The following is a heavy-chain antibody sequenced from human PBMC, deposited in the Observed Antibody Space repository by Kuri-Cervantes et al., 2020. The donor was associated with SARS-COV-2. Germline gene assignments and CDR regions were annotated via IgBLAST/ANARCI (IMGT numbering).Heavy chain of an antibody. CDR3: ARDGFGCDYVWGSYRYDY. Sequence: SETLSLTCTVSGYSISSGYYWGWIRQPPGKGLEWIGSIYYSGSTYYNPSLKSRVTISVDTSKNQFSLRLSSVTAADTAVYYCARDGFGCDYVWGSYRYDYWGQGTLVTVSS. CDR1: GYSISSGYY. J-gene: IGHJ4*02. CDR2: IYYSGST. V-gene: IGHV4-38-2*02. D-gene: IGHD3-16*02.